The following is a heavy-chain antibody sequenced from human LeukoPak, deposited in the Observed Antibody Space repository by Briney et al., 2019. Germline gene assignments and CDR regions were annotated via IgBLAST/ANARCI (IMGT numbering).Heavy chain of an antibody. V-gene: IGHV4-59*08. J-gene: IGHJ4*02. CDR2: IYYSGST. CDR1: GGSISSYY. Sequence: PSETLSLTCTVPGGSISSYYWSWIRQPPGKGLEWIGYIYYSGSTNYNPSLKSRVTISVDTSKNQFSLKLSSVTAADTAVYYCARQGEYYFDYWGQGTLVTVSS. CDR3: ARQGEYYFDY.